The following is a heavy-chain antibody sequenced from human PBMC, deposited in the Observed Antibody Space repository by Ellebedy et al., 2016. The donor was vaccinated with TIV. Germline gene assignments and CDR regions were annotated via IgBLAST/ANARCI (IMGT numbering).Heavy chain of an antibody. J-gene: IGHJ4*02. Sequence: GESLKISCAASGFTFSSYSMNWVRQAPGKGLEWVSSVSSSNSYIYYADSVKGRFTISRDNDKNSLYLQMNSLRVEDTAVYYCAREIMAFDYWGQGTLVTISS. CDR2: VSSSNSYI. D-gene: IGHD2-8*01. V-gene: IGHV3-21*01. CDR3: AREIMAFDY. CDR1: GFTFSSYS.